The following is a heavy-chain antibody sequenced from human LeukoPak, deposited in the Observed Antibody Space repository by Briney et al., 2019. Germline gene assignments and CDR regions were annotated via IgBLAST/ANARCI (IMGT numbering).Heavy chain of an antibody. J-gene: IGHJ4*02. CDR1: GFTFSSYA. V-gene: IGHV4-34*01. CDR3: ASQYSGSPSDY. D-gene: IGHD1-26*01. Sequence: LGGSLRLSCAASGFTFSSYAMSWIRQPPGKGLEWIGEINHSGSTNYNPSLKSRVTISVDTSKNQFSLKLSSVTAADTAVYYCASQYSGSPSDYWGQGTLVTVSS. CDR2: INHSGST.